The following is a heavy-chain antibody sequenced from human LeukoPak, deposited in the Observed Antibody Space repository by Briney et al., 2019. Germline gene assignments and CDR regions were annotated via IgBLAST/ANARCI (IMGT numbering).Heavy chain of an antibody. J-gene: IGHJ6*03. V-gene: IGHV1-2*02. D-gene: IGHD6-13*01. CDR2: INPNSGGT. Sequence: GASVKVSCKASGYTFTGYYMHWVRQAPGQGLEWMGWINPNSGGTNYAQKFQGRVTMTRDTSISTAYMELSRLRSDDTAVYYCAGAAAGRGYYYYMDVWGKGTTVTVFS. CDR3: AGAAAGRGYYYYMDV. CDR1: GYTFTGYY.